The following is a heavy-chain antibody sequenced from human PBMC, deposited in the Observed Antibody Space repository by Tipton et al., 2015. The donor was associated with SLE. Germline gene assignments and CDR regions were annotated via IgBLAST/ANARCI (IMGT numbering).Heavy chain of an antibody. D-gene: IGHD3-10*01. Sequence: SLRLSCAASGFTFNNYAMTWVRQAPGKGLEWVSSITSNAKTTHDADSVMGRFTISRDNSKNTIYLQMSGLRAEDTAVYYCAKGGPVLLSSFDVWGQGTMVTVSS. CDR1: GFTFNNYA. CDR2: ITSNAKTT. V-gene: IGHV3-23*01. CDR3: AKGGPVLLSSFDV. J-gene: IGHJ3*01.